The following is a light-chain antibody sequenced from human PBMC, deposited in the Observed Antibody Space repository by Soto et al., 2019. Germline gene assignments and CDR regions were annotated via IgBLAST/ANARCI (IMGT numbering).Light chain of an antibody. V-gene: IGLV1-44*01. Sequence: QSVLTQPPSASGTPGQRVTISCSGSSSNIGSYTVNWYQQLPGTAPKLFIYSNNQRPSGVPDRFSGSKSGTSASLAISGLRSEDEADYYCASWDDSLNGLYVFGTGTKLTVL. CDR1: SSNIGSYT. CDR3: ASWDDSLNGLYV. CDR2: SNN. J-gene: IGLJ1*01.